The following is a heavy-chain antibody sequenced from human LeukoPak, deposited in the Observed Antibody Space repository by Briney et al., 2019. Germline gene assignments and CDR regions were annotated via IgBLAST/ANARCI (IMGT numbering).Heavy chain of an antibody. CDR1: GGSISSYY. D-gene: IGHD3-22*01. CDR2: IYYSGST. V-gene: IGHV4-59*01. CDR3: ARLKTYYYDSSGPTD. J-gene: IGHJ4*02. Sequence: SETLSLTCTVSGGSISSYYWSWIRQPPGKGLEWIGYIYYSGSTNYNPSLKSRVTISEDTSKNQFSLKLSSVTAADTAVYYCARLKTYYYDSSGPTDWGQGTLVTVSS.